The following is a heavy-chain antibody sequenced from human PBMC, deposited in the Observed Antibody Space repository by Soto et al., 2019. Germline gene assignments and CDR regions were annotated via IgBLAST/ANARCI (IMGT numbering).Heavy chain of an antibody. CDR1: GFIFSEYA. J-gene: IGHJ4*02. CDR3: AKRGEYSSSWAYFDH. D-gene: IGHD6-6*01. CDR2: ISPSGGDT. V-gene: IGHV3-23*01. Sequence: PGGSLRLSCAASGFIFSEYAMSWVRQAPGKGLEWVSAISPSGGDTYDADSVKGRFAISRDNSKNTLSLQMNSLRAGDTAVYYCAKRGEYSSSWAYFDHWGRGTLVTVSS.